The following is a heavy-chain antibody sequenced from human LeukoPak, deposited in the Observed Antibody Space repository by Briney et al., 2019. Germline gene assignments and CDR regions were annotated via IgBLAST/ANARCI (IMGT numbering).Heavy chain of an antibody. V-gene: IGHV4-30-2*01. Sequence: PSETLSLTCTVSGGSISSGGYYWSWIRQPPGKGLEWIGYIYHSGSTYYNPSLKSRVTISVDRSKNQFSLKLSSVTAADTAVYYCARASGSFNPFDYWGQGTLVTVSS. D-gene: IGHD1-26*01. CDR3: ARASGSFNPFDY. J-gene: IGHJ4*02. CDR1: GGSISSGGYY. CDR2: IYHSGST.